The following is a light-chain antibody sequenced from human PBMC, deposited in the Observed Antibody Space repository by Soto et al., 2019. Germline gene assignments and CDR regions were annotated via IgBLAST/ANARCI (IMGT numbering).Light chain of an antibody. V-gene: IGKV1-5*03. CDR3: QHDNSYPLWT. Sequence: DIQMTQSPSTLSASVGDRVTITCRASQSISNWLAWYQQKPGKAPKLLIYRSSSLESGVPSRFSGSGSGTDFTLSISGSKTDDFATSDCQHDNSYPLWTVGQGTKVEIK. J-gene: IGKJ1*01. CDR1: QSISNW. CDR2: RSS.